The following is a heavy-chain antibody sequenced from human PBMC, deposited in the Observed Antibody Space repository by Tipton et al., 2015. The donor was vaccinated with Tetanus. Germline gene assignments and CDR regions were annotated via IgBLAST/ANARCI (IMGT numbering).Heavy chain of an antibody. D-gene: IGHD2-15*01. CDR3: ARERGYSVNAMDV. Sequence: TLSLTCTVSSGSFSSSYWTWIRQAAGKGLQWIGRICGTGTTDYNPSLQSLVPMSIDTSKNQVSLKLTSVTAADTAFYYCARERGYSVNAMDVCGQGTTVTVSS. CDR1: SGSFSSSY. J-gene: IGHJ6*02. CDR2: ICGTGTT. V-gene: IGHV4-4*07.